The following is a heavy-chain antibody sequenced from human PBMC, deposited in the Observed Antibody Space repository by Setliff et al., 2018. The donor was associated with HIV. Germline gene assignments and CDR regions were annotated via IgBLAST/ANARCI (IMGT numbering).Heavy chain of an antibody. V-gene: IGHV3-21*01. D-gene: IGHD6-19*01. CDR1: GFTFNSYS. CDR3: ARGSYGSVLL. Sequence: GGSLRLSCAASGFTFNSYSMNWVRQAPGKGLEWVSSISSSNSYKHYADSVKGRFTISRDNAKNSLYLQMNSLRAEDTAVYYCARGSYGSVLLWGQGTLVTVSS. J-gene: IGHJ4*02. CDR2: ISSSNSYK.